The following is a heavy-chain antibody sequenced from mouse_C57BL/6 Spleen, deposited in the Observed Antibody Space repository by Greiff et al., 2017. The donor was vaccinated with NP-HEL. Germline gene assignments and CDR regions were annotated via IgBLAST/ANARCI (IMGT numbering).Heavy chain of an antibody. CDR1: GFTFSSYA. D-gene: IGHD2-5*01. V-gene: IGHV5-4*03. J-gene: IGHJ2*01. Sequence: EVMLVESGGGLVKPGGSLKLSCAASGFTFSSYAMSWVRQTPEKRLEWVATISDGGSYTYYPDNVKGRFTISRDNAKNNLYLQMSHLKSEDTAMYYCARGSNPLDYWGQGTTLTVSS. CDR2: ISDGGSYT. CDR3: ARGSNPLDY.